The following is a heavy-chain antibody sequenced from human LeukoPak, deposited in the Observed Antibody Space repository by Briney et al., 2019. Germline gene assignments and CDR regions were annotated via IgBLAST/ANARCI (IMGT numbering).Heavy chain of an antibody. CDR3: AKGEGYDILILARPFDY. CDR1: GFTFSSYG. CDR2: ISGSGGST. Sequence: GGSLRLSCAASGFTFSSYGMSWVRQAPGKGLEWVSAISGSGGSTYYADSVKGRFTISRDNSKNTLYLQMNSLRAEDTAVYYCAKGEGYDILILARPFDYWGQGTLVTVSS. D-gene: IGHD3-9*01. J-gene: IGHJ4*02. V-gene: IGHV3-23*01.